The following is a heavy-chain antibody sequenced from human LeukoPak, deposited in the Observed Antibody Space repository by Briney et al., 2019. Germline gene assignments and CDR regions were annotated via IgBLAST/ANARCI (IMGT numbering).Heavy chain of an antibody. CDR3: VRPRGEMTTVEDALEI. J-gene: IGHJ3*02. Sequence: PSETLSLTCAVSGFSITSGYYWGWIRHPPGKGLDWIASIYHSGITYYNPSLKGRVTMSVDTSKNQFSLRLTSLTAADTAVYYCVRPRGEMTTVEDALEIWGQGTLVTVSS. CDR2: IYHSGIT. D-gene: IGHD5-24*01. V-gene: IGHV4-38-2*01. CDR1: GFSITSGYY.